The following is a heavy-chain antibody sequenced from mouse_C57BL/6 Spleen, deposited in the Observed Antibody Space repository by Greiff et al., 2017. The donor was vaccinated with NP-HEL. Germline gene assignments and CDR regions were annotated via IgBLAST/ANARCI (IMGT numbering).Heavy chain of an antibody. V-gene: IGHV1-81*01. Sequence: QVQLQQSGAELARPGASVKLSCKASGYTFTSYGISWVKQRTGQGLEWIGEIYPRSGNTYYNEKFKGKATLTADKSSSTAYMELRSLTSEDSAVYFCARWGTTVVDRVYYFDYWGQGTTLTVSS. J-gene: IGHJ2*01. D-gene: IGHD1-1*01. CDR2: IYPRSGNT. CDR3: ARWGTTVVDRVYYFDY. CDR1: GYTFTSYG.